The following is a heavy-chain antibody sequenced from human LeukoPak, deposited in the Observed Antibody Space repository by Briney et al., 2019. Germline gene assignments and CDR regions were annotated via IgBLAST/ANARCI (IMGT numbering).Heavy chain of an antibody. D-gene: IGHD6-19*01. J-gene: IGHJ4*02. CDR1: GFTFIDYD. V-gene: IGHV3-13*01. Sequence: SGGSLRLSCAASGFTFIDYDMHWVRQVTGKGLEWVSAIGIRGDTHYSGSVKGRFTISRENAESSLYLQMNGLRAEDTAVYYCARGGIQVSGIDEFDYWGQGTLVTVSS. CDR2: IGIRGDT. CDR3: ARGGIQVSGIDEFDY.